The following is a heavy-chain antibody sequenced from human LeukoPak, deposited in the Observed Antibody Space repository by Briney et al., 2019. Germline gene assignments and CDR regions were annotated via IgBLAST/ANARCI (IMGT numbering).Heavy chain of an antibody. D-gene: IGHD3-22*01. Sequence: PGGSLRLSCAASGFTFSSYAMHWVRQAPGKGLEWVAVISYDGGNKYYADSVKGRFTISRDNSKNTLYLQMNSLRAEDTAVYYCAKSLHYYDSSGYLILQDWGQGTLVTVSS. CDR3: AKSLHYYDSSGYLILQD. CDR2: ISYDGGNK. J-gene: IGHJ4*02. V-gene: IGHV3-30*18. CDR1: GFTFSSYA.